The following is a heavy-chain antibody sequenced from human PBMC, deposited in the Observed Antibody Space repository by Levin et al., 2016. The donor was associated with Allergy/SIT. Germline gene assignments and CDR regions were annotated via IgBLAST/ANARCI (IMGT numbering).Heavy chain of an antibody. J-gene: IGHJ5*02. CDR1: GYIFSGYN. CDR3: VRPTGTTDWYYLDP. V-gene: IGHV1-2*02. D-gene: IGHD1-7*01. CDR2: INPNTGGT. Sequence: ASVKVSCKASGYIFSGYNMHWVRQAPGQGLEWMGWINPNTGGTNYAQKFQGRVTMTRDTSITTVYMEMSNLRSDDTAVYYCVRPTGTTDWYYLDPWGPGTLVTVTS.